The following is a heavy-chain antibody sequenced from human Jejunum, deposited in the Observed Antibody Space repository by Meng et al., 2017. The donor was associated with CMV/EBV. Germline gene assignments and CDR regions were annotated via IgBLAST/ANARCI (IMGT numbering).Heavy chain of an antibody. CDR2: ISFYENYK. CDR3: AKDSGRNQGWFDP. CDR1: GFTFSTYG. D-gene: IGHD6-25*01. Sequence: CEASGFTFSTYGMHWVRQAPGEGLDWLAAISFYENYKYYAESVKGRFTISRDNSKNTLYLDMNSLTIDDTAIYYCAKDSGRNQGWFDPWGQGTLVTVSS. V-gene: IGHV3-30*18. J-gene: IGHJ5*02.